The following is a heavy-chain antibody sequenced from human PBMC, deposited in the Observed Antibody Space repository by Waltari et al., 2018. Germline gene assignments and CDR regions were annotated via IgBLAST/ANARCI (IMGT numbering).Heavy chain of an antibody. D-gene: IGHD3-16*01. J-gene: IGHJ4*02. CDR1: GYIFTNYA. CDR2: IHTKTGNP. Sequence: QVQLVQSGSELKKPGASVKVSCKASGYIFTNYAMNWVRQAPGQGLEWMGWIHTKTGNPTYAQGFRGRFVVSLDTSVSTASLQISSLKAEDTAVYYCARGIQLWGRGSWYFDNWGQGTLVTVSS. V-gene: IGHV7-4-1*02. CDR3: ARGIQLWGRGSWYFDN.